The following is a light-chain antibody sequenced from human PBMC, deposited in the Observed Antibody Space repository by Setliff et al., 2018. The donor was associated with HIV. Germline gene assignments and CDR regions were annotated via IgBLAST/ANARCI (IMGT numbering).Light chain of an antibody. CDR2: AAS. Sequence: DIQLTQTPSFLSASVGDRVMITCRASQGISSHLAWYQQKPGRAPELLIYAASSLQRGVPSRFSGSASGTEFTLTISSLQPEDFATYYCQQLNSFPSTFGQGTRLEIK. CDR3: QQLNSFPST. J-gene: IGKJ5*01. CDR1: QGISSH. V-gene: IGKV1-9*01.